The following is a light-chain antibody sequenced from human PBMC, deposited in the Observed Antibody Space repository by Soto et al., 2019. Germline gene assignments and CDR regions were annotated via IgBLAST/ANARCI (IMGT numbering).Light chain of an antibody. CDR1: QTISSW. CDR3: QQYENYWT. Sequence: DIQMTQSPFTLSASVGDRVTITCRASQTISSWLAWYQQIPGKAPTLLIYDASNLESGVPSRFSGSGSGTEFTLTISSQQPEDFAVYYCQQYENYWTFGQGTKVEIK. V-gene: IGKV1-5*01. CDR2: DAS. J-gene: IGKJ1*01.